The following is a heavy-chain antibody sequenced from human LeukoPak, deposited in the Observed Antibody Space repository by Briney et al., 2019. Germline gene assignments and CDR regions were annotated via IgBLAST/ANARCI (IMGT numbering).Heavy chain of an antibody. D-gene: IGHD3-16*02. CDR3: AKSIMITFGGVIALGDAFDI. J-gene: IGHJ3*02. CDR1: GFTFSSYS. CDR2: ISGSGGST. Sequence: GGSLRLSCAASGFTFSSYSMNWVRQAPGKGLEWVSAISGSGGSTYYADSVKGRFTISRDNSKNTLYLQMNSLRAEDTAVYYCAKSIMITFGGVIALGDAFDIWGQGTMVTVSS. V-gene: IGHV3-23*01.